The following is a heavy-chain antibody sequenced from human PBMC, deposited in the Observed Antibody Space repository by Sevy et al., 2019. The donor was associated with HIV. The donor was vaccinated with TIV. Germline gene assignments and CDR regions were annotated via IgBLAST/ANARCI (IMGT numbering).Heavy chain of an antibody. J-gene: IGHJ3*02. V-gene: IGHV1-2*02. CDR2: INPNSGGT. Sequence: ASVKVSCKASGYTFTGYYMHWVRQAPGQGLEWMGWINPNSGGTNYAQKFQGRVTMTRDTSISTAYMERSRLRSDDTAVYYCARDPITMVRGVIMGDAFDIWGQGTMVTVSS. D-gene: IGHD3-10*01. CDR1: GYTFTGYY. CDR3: ARDPITMVRGVIMGDAFDI.